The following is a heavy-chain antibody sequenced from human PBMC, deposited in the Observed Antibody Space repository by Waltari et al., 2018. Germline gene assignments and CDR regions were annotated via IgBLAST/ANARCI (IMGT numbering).Heavy chain of an antibody. CDR1: GFTCSGNW. D-gene: IGHD1-26*01. CDR3: VRHGCWDVDF. J-gene: IGHJ4*02. Sequence: EVKLVGSGGGLVQPGGSLRFSCAGPGFTCSGNWMAWVRQAPGKGVGGGANRKEGGSIMNYVDSVAGRFTISRDNANTSLLLQMNLLGAEDTALYCCVRHGCWDVDFWGQGTLVTVSS. CDR2: RKEGGSIM. V-gene: IGHV3-7*01.